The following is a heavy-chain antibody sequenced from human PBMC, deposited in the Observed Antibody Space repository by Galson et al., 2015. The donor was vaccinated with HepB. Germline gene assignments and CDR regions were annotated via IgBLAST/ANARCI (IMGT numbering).Heavy chain of an antibody. CDR2: ISYDGSNK. J-gene: IGHJ6*03. Sequence: SLRLSCAASGFTFRSYGKHWVRQAPGKGLEWVAVISYDGSNKYYADSVKGRFTISRDNSKNTLYLQMNSLRAEDTAMYYCARVGLFDFWSGYYYYMDVWGKGTTVTVSS. V-gene: IGHV3-30*03. D-gene: IGHD3-3*01. CDR1: GFTFRSYG. CDR3: ARVGLFDFWSGYYYYMDV.